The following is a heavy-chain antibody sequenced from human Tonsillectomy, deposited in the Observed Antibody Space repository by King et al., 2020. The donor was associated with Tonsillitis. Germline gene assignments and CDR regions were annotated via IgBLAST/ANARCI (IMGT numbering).Heavy chain of an antibody. CDR3: AKDGGYSYGYDAFDI. J-gene: IGHJ3*02. Sequence: VQLVESGGGLVQPGGSLRLSCAASGFTFSNYAMSWVLQAPGKGLEWVSGISGSGGSTYYADSAKGRFTISRDNSKNTLHLQMNSLRAEDTAVYYCAKDGGYSYGYDAFDIWGQGTMVTVSS. CDR1: GFTFSNYA. D-gene: IGHD5-18*01. CDR2: ISGSGGST. V-gene: IGHV3-23*04.